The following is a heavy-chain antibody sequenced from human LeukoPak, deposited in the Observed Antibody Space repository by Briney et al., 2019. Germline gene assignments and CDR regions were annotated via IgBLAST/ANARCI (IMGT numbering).Heavy chain of an antibody. CDR1: GFNFRTYA. Sequence: PGGSLRLSCAASGFNFRTYAMSWVRQAPGTGLEWISFIGTSGNPIYYADSVKGRFTVSRDNAKNSLYLQMNSLRAEDTAVYYCARDQWLDYWGQGTLVTVSS. V-gene: IGHV3-48*01. D-gene: IGHD6-19*01. CDR3: ARDQWLDY. J-gene: IGHJ4*02. CDR2: IGTSGNPI.